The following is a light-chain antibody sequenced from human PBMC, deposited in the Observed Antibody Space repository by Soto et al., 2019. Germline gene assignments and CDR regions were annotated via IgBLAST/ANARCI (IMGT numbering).Light chain of an antibody. CDR1: QSIFNY. CDR3: HHYGSSPLT. J-gene: IGKJ5*01. Sequence: IQMTESPSSLSASVGDRVTITCRASQSIFNYLNWYQQKPGKAPNLLIYAASSLQSGVPSRFSGSGSGTDFTLTISRLEPEDFAVYYCHHYGSSPLTFGQGTRLEIK. CDR2: AAS. V-gene: IGKV1-39*01.